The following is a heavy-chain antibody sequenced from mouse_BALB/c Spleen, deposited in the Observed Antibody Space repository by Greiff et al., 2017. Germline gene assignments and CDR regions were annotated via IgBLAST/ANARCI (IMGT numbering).Heavy chain of an antibody. D-gene: IGHD1-1*01. CDR2: IDPANGNT. V-gene: IGHV14-3*02. CDR3: AREGFITTVVGSMDY. Sequence: VQLKESGAELVKPGASVKLSCTASGFNIKDTYMHWVKQRPEQGLEWIGRIDPANGNTKYDPKFQGKATITADTSSNTAYLQLSSLTSEDTAVYYCAREGFITTVVGSMDYWGQGTSVTVSS. J-gene: IGHJ4*01. CDR1: GFNIKDTY.